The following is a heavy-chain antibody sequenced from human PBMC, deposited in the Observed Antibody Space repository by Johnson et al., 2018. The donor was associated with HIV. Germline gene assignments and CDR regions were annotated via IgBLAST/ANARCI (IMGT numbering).Heavy chain of an antibody. J-gene: IGHJ3*02. Sequence: VQLVESGGGVVQPGRSLRLSCAASGFTFSNSAMHWVRQAPGKGLEWVAVISSVGTNEYYADSVKGRFTISRDNSKNTLYLQMNSLTAEDTAVYYCATFYYDNRDYYELASFLTDASDIWGQGTMVTVSS. CDR3: ATFYYDNRDYYELASFLTDASDI. CDR2: ISSVGTNE. D-gene: IGHD3-22*01. CDR1: GFTFSNSA. V-gene: IGHV3-30*04.